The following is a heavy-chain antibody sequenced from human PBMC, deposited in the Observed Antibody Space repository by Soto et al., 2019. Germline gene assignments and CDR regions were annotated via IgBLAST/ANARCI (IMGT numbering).Heavy chain of an antibody. D-gene: IGHD1-26*01. J-gene: IGHJ5*02. Sequence: QVKLEQSGAEVKKPGASVKVSCKASGYTFFSYGITWVRQAPGQGLEWMGWVSGYNGHTNYAQKFQGRVIMTRDISTTTAYMELRNLRSDDTAVYYCARLVGPTSSDNWFDPWGQGTLVTVSS. V-gene: IGHV1-18*01. CDR3: ARLVGPTSSDNWFDP. CDR1: GYTFFSYG. CDR2: VSGYNGHT.